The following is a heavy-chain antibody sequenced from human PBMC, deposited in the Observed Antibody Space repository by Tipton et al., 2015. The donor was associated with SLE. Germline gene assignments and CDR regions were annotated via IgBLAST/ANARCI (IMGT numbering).Heavy chain of an antibody. V-gene: IGHV4-4*07. CDR3: AREKMYYFDSSGYSTFDN. CDR2: FYTSGRT. J-gene: IGHJ4*02. D-gene: IGHD3-22*01. CDR1: GGSISTYY. Sequence: TLSLTCTVSGGSISTYYWSWIRQPAGKGLEWIGRFYTSGRTNYNPSLKSRVTISVDTSKNQFSLRLSSVTAADTAVYYCAREKMYYFDSSGYSTFDNWGQGTLVTVSS.